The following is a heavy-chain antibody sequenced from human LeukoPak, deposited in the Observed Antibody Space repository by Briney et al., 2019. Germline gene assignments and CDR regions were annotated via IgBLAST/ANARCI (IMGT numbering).Heavy chain of an antibody. CDR3: ARDPVGDFDAFDI. D-gene: IGHD2-21*02. Sequence: ASVKVSCKASGYTFTSYAMHWVRQAPGQRLEWMGWINAGNGNTKYSQKFQGRVTITRDTSASTAYMELSSLRSEDTAVYYCARDPVGDFDAFDIWGQGTMVTVSS. V-gene: IGHV1-3*01. CDR2: INAGNGNT. CDR1: GYTFTSYA. J-gene: IGHJ3*02.